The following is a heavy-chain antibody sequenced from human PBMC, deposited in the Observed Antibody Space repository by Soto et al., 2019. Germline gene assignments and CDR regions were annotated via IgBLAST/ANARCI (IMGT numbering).Heavy chain of an antibody. Sequence: GGSLRLSCVASGVDFRGSYMNWIRQAPGKGLEWISYISDTGRTIHYADSVKGRFVISRDNSKDSLYLQMNDLRADDTAVYYCAKSSRQYASAIQAFFDPWGLGTLVTVSS. CDR3: AKSSRQYASAIQAFFDP. CDR1: GVDFRGSY. CDR2: ISDTGRTI. J-gene: IGHJ5*02. V-gene: IGHV3-11*01. D-gene: IGHD2-2*01.